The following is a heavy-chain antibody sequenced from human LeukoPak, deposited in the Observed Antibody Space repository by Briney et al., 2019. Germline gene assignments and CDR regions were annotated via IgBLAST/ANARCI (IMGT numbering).Heavy chain of an antibody. CDR2: INAGNGNT. J-gene: IGHJ6*02. Sequence: ASVKVSCKASGYTFTSYAMHWVRQAPRQRLEWMGWINAGNGNTKYSQKFQGRVTITRDTSASTAYMELSSLRSEDTAVYYCARDLSDRRYGDPDYGMDVWGQGTTVTVSS. D-gene: IGHD4-17*01. CDR1: GYTFTSYA. CDR3: ARDLSDRRYGDPDYGMDV. V-gene: IGHV1-3*01.